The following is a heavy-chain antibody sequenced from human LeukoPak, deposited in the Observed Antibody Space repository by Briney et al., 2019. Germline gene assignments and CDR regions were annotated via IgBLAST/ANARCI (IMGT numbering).Heavy chain of an antibody. Sequence: GASVTVSCKASGYTFASYGTSWVRQAPGQGLEWMGWISAYNGNTNYAQKLQGRVTMTTDTSTSTAYMELRSLRSDDTAVYYCARGGKYSGSTIRDYWGQGTLVTVSS. CDR2: ISAYNGNT. CDR3: ARGGKYSGSTIRDY. CDR1: GYTFASYG. V-gene: IGHV1-18*04. J-gene: IGHJ4*02. D-gene: IGHD5-12*01.